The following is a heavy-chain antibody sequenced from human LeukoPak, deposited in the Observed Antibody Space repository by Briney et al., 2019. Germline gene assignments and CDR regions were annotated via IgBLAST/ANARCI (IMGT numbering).Heavy chain of an antibody. CDR1: GFTFSNAW. V-gene: IGHV3-15*01. CDR2: IKSKTDGGTT. D-gene: IGHD2-2*01. J-gene: IGHJ4*02. Sequence: NPGGSLRLSCAASGFTFSNAWMSWVRQAPGKGLEWVGRIKSKTDGGTTDYAAPVKGRFTISRDDPKNTLYLQMNSLKTEDTAVYYCTTSPPAAPEDYWGQGTLVTVSS. CDR3: TTSPPAAPEDY.